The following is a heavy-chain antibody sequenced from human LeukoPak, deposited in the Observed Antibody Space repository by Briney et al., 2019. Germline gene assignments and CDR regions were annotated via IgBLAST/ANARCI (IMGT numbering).Heavy chain of an antibody. D-gene: IGHD2/OR15-2a*01. V-gene: IGHV1-58*02. CDR2: IVVGSGNT. Sequence: SVKVSCKTSGFTFTTSAMQWVRQARGQRLEWIGWIVVGSGNTNYAQKFQERVTMTRDTSTSTAYMELSSLRSEDTAVYYCAAGIRGDPCNWFDPWGQGTLVTVSS. J-gene: IGHJ5*02. CDR3: AAGIRGDPCNWFDP. CDR1: GFTFTTSA.